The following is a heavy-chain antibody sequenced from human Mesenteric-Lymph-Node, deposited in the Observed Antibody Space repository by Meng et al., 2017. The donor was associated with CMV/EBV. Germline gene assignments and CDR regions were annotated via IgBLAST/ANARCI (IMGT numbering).Heavy chain of an antibody. V-gene: IGHV4-39*07. CDR2: IYYSGST. Sequence: QLQLQESGPGLVKPSETLSLTCTVSGGPISSSSYYWGWIRQPPGKGLEWIGSIYYSGSTYYNPSLKSRVTISVDTSKNQFSLKLSSVTAADTAVYYCARDGDYYDSSGYNPFDYWGQGTLVTGYS. J-gene: IGHJ4*02. CDR1: GGPISSSSYY. D-gene: IGHD3-22*01. CDR3: ARDGDYYDSSGYNPFDY.